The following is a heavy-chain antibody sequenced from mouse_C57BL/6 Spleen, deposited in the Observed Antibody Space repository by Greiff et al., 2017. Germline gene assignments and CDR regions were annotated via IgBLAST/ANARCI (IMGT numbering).Heavy chain of an antibody. CDR1: GYTFTDYE. J-gene: IGHJ1*03. CDR3: TRRGVVATRYFDV. V-gene: IGHV1-15*01. Sequence: VQLKESGAELVRPGASVTLSCKASGYTFTDYEMHWVKQTPVHGLEWIGAIDPETGGTAYNQKFKGKAILTADKSSSTAYMELRSLTSEDSAVYYCTRRGVVATRYFDVWGTGTTVTVSS. CDR2: IDPETGGT. D-gene: IGHD1-1*01.